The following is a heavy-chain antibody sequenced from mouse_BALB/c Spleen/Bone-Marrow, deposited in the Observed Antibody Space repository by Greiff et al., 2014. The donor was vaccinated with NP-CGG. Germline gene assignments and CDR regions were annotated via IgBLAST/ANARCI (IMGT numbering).Heavy chain of an antibody. J-gene: IGHJ2*01. CDR1: GYTFTSHW. V-gene: IGHV1S81*02. Sequence: QVQLQQSGAELVKPGASVKLSCKASGYTFTSHWMHWVKQRPGQGLEWIGEINPSNGRTNYNEKFKSKAALTVDKSSSTAYMQLSSLTSEDSAVYYCAGPFDYWGQGTTLTVSS. CDR2: INPSNGRT. CDR3: AGPFDY.